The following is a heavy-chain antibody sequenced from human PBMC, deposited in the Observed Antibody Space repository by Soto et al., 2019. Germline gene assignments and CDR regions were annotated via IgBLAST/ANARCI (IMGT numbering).Heavy chain of an antibody. Sequence: ASVKVSCKASGYTFTSYAMHWVRQAPGQRLEWMGWINAGNGNTKYSQKFQGRVTITRDTSASTAYMELSGLRSEDTAVYYCARDLAIVVVGTFDYWGQGTLVTVSS. D-gene: IGHD2-15*01. J-gene: IGHJ4*02. V-gene: IGHV1-3*01. CDR1: GYTFTSYA. CDR3: ARDLAIVVVGTFDY. CDR2: INAGNGNT.